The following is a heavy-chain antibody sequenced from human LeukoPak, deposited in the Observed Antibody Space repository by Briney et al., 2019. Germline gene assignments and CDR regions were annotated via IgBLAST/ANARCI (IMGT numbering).Heavy chain of an antibody. CDR2: ISSSSSYI. V-gene: IGHV3-21*01. J-gene: IGHJ4*02. D-gene: IGHD6-13*01. CDR1: GFTFSSYS. CDR3: ARRFPPQYSSSWAFDY. Sequence: GGSLRLSCAASGFTFSSYSMNWVRQAPGKGLEWVSSISSSSSYIYYADSVKGRFTISRDNAKNSLYLQMNSLRAEDTAVYYCARRFPPQYSSSWAFDYWGQGTLVTVSS.